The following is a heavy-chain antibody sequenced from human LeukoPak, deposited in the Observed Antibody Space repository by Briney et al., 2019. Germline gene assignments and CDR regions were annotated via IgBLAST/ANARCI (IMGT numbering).Heavy chain of an antibody. CDR1: GGSISSSNW. J-gene: IGHJ4*02. Sequence: SETLSLTCAVSGGSISSSNWWSWVRQPPGKGLEWIGEIYHSGSTNYNPSLKSRVTISVDKSKSQFSLKLSSVTAADTAVYYCAREGWYSGSYEDYWGQGTLVTVSS. CDR2: IYHSGST. V-gene: IGHV4-4*02. CDR3: AREGWYSGSYEDY. D-gene: IGHD1-26*01.